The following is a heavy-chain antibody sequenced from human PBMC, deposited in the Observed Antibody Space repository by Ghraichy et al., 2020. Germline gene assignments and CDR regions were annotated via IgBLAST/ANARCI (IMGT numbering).Heavy chain of an antibody. CDR2: INHSGST. CDR1: GGSFSGYY. Sequence: PETLSLTCAVYGGSFSGYYWSWIRQPPGKGLEWIGEINHSGSTNYNPSLKSRVTISVDTSKNQFSLKLSSVTAADTAVYYCARGSPRAYFDYWGQGTLVTVSS. V-gene: IGHV4-34*01. D-gene: IGHD3-10*01. J-gene: IGHJ4*02. CDR3: ARGSPRAYFDY.